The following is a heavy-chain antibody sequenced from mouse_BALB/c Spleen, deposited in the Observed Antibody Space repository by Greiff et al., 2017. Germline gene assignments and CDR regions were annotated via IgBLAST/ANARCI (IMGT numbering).Heavy chain of an antibody. CDR1: GFSLTSYG. V-gene: IGHV2-9*02. Sequence: VQLQQSGPGLVAPSQSLSITCTVSGFSLTSYGVHWVRQPPGKGLEWLGVIWAGGSTNYNSALMSRLSISKDNSKSQVFLKMNSLQTDDTAMYYCARYDYDGAYWGQGTLVTVSA. CDR2: IWAGGST. CDR3: ARYDYDGAY. J-gene: IGHJ3*01. D-gene: IGHD2-4*01.